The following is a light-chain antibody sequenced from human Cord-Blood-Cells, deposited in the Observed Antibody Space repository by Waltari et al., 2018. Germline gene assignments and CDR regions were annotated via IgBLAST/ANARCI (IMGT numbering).Light chain of an antibody. CDR3: QQSNSTPYT. Sequence: DLQMTQSPSSLSASVGDRVTITCLASQSISSYLNWYQQKPGKAPKLLIYAASSLQSGVPSRFSGSGSGTDFSLTISSLQPEEFATYYCQQSNSTPYTFGQGTKLEIK. J-gene: IGKJ2*01. CDR1: QSISSY. V-gene: IGKV1-39*01. CDR2: AAS.